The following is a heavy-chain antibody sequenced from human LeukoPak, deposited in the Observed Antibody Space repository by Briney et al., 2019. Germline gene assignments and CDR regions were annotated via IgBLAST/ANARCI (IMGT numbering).Heavy chain of an antibody. V-gene: IGHV4-31*03. CDR1: GVSISSGGYY. J-gene: IGHJ3*02. D-gene: IGHD7-27*01. CDR3: AREGELGIKGAFDI. Sequence: EPSETLSLTCTVSGVSISSGGYYWSWIRQHPGKGLEWIGYIYYSGSTYYNPSLKSRVTISVDTSKNQFSLKLSSVTGADTAVYYCAREGELGIKGAFDIWGQGTMVTVSS. CDR2: IYYSGST.